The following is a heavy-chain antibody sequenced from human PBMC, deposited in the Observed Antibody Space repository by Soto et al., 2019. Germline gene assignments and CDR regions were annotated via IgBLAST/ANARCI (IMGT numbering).Heavy chain of an antibody. CDR3: AKVSLTDYSFDY. J-gene: IGHJ4*02. CDR1: GFTFSDHY. V-gene: IGHV3-72*01. Sequence: EVQLVESGGGLVQPGGSLRLSCAASGFTFSDHYMDWVRQAPGKGLEWVGRIRNEVNSHTTEYAASVRGRFTISRDDSKSSLDLQMNSLKTEDTAVYYCAKVSLTDYSFDYWGQGISVTVS. CDR2: IRNEVNSHTT. D-gene: IGHD3-9*01.